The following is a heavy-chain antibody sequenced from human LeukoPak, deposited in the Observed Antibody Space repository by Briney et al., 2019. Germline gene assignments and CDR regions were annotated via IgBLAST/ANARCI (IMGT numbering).Heavy chain of an antibody. V-gene: IGHV3-33*01. Sequence: GGSLRLSCAASGFTFSSYGMHWVRQVPGKGLEWVAVIWYDGSNKYYADSVKGRFTISRDNSKNTLYLQMNSLRAEDTAVYYCASTWYYYDSSGYSDYWAREPWSPSPQ. J-gene: IGHJ4*02. CDR1: GFTFSSYG. CDR3: ASTWYYYDSSGYSDY. CDR2: IWYDGSNK. D-gene: IGHD3-22*01.